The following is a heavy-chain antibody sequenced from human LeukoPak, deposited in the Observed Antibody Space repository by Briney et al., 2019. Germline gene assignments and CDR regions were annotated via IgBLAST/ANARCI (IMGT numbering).Heavy chain of an antibody. CDR1: GGTFSSYA. V-gene: IGHV1-69*06. CDR2: IIPIFGTA. D-gene: IGHD4-11*01. CDR3: ARAVGRWYETNNDYSNYVLRY. J-gene: IGHJ4*02. Sequence: PWASVKVSCKASGGTFSSYAISWVRQAPGQGLEWMGGIIPIFGTANYAQKFQGRVTITADKSTSTAYMELSSLRSEDTAVYYCARAVGRWYETNNDYSNYVLRYWGQGTLVTVSS.